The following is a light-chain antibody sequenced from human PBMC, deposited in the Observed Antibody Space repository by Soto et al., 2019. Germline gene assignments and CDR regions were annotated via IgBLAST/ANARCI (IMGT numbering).Light chain of an antibody. V-gene: IGKV1-39*01. Sequence: DVQLTHSPSPLSASVGDRVSISCRASRAITNHLNWYQQKPGKAPILLVYAASTLETGVPSRFSGSGSGTHFTLTIDNLQPEDVATYFCQQNYITPLTFGGGTKVDIK. J-gene: IGKJ4*01. CDR3: QQNYITPLT. CDR1: RAITNH. CDR2: AAS.